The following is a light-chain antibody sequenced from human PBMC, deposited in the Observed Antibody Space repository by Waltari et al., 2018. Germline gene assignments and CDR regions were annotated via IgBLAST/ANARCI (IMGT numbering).Light chain of an antibody. J-gene: IGKJ2*01. V-gene: IGKV1-39*01. Sequence: EIQMTQSPSSLAASVGDRVTITCRASQSIYNYLNWYVQKAGKAPKLLIYAASSLQSGVSERFTGSGSETDFTLTISGLQPDDFATDYCQESYSSPRGAFGQGTKLEIK. CDR1: QSIYNY. CDR3: QESYSSPRGA. CDR2: AAS.